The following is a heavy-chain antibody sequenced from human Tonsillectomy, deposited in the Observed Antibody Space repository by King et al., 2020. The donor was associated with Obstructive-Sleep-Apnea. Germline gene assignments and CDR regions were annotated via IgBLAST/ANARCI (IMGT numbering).Heavy chain of an antibody. CDR2: IRNKVNSYTT. J-gene: IGHJ4*02. Sequence: VQLVESGGDSVQPGGSLRLSCAASGFSFSDHYMDWVRQAPGKGLEWVGRIRNKVNSYTTEYAASVKGRFTLSRDDSKNSLYLQMNSLKTEDTAVYYCARERLAYGDFADFWGQGTLVTVSS. V-gene: IGHV3-72*01. CDR1: GFSFSDHY. D-gene: IGHD4-17*01. CDR3: ARERLAYGDFADF.